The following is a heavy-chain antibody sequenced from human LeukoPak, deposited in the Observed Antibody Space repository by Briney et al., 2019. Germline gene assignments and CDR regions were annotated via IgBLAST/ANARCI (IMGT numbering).Heavy chain of an antibody. CDR3: ARGGGQYDSSGDYEGWAFDI. CDR2: IIPILGIA. D-gene: IGHD3-22*01. Sequence: SVKVSCKASGGTFSSYTISWVRQAPGQGLEWMGRIIPILGIANYAQKFQGRVTITTDESTSTAYVELSSLRSEDTAVYYCARGGGQYDSSGDYEGWAFDIWSQGTMVTVSS. V-gene: IGHV1-69*16. J-gene: IGHJ3*02. CDR1: GGTFSSYT.